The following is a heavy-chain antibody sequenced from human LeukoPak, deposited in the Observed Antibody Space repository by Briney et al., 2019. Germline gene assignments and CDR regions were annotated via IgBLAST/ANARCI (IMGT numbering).Heavy chain of an antibody. V-gene: IGHV4-59*01. CDR3: AARRAYYFDY. CDR1: VDSISNYY. J-gene: IGHJ4*02. CDR2: IYYTGST. Sequence: SETLSLTCTVSVDSISNYYWSWIGQPPGKGLEWIGYIYYTGSTNYNPSFKSRVTISVDTSKNQFSLKLSSVTAADTAVYYCAARRAYYFDYWGQGTLVTVSS.